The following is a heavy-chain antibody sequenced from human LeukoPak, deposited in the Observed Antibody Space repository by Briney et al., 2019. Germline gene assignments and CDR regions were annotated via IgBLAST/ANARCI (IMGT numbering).Heavy chain of an antibody. D-gene: IGHD1-20*01. V-gene: IGHV3-7*01. CDR2: IRPDGSEE. Sequence: GGSLRLSCADSGLTFSSYWMSWVRQAPGKGPEWVANIRPDGSEEYYVDSVKGRFTISRDNAKNSLYLQMNSLRAEDTAVYYCARDNWNSFDYWGQGTLVTVSS. J-gene: IGHJ4*02. CDR1: GLTFSSYW. CDR3: ARDNWNSFDY.